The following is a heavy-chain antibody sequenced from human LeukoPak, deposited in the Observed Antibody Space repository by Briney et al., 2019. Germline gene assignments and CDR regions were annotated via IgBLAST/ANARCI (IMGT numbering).Heavy chain of an antibody. V-gene: IGHV3-30*03. Sequence: GALRLSCAASGFTFSSYGMHWVRQAPGKGLEWVAVISYDGSNKYYADSVKGRFTISRDNAKNSLYLQMNSLRAEDTAVYYCARARDIAAPHDYYYYGMDVWGQGTTVTVSS. CDR2: ISYDGSNK. CDR1: GFTFSSYG. J-gene: IGHJ6*02. CDR3: ARARDIAAPHDYYYYGMDV. D-gene: IGHD6-6*01.